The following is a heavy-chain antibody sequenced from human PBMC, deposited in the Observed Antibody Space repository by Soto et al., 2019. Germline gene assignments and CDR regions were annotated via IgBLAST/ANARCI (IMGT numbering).Heavy chain of an antibody. Sequence: SETLSLTCAVYGGSFSGYYWSWIRQPPGKGLEWIGEINHSGSTNYNPSLKSRVTISVDTSKNQFSLKLSSVTAADTAVYYCARGPLGRMDVWGKGTTVTVSS. D-gene: IGHD3-16*01. CDR1: GGSFSGYY. J-gene: IGHJ6*04. V-gene: IGHV4-34*01. CDR3: ARGPLGRMDV. CDR2: INHSGST.